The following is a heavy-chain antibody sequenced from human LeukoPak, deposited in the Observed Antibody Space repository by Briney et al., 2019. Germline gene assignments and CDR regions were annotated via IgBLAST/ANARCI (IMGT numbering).Heavy chain of an antibody. CDR3: ASGDVPQLVYRYYGMDV. CDR1: GGTFSSYT. J-gene: IGHJ6*02. V-gene: IGHV1-69*02. CDR2: IIPILGIA. Sequence: GASVKVSCKASGGTFSSYTISWVRQAPGQGPEWMGRIIPILGIANYAQKFQGRVTITADKATSTAYMELSSLRSEDTAVYYCASGDVPQLVYRYYGMDVWGQGTTVTVSS. D-gene: IGHD6-13*01.